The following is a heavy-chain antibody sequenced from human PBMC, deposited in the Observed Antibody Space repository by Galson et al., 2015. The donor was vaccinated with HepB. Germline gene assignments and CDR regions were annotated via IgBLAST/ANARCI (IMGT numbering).Heavy chain of an antibody. CDR2: INGDGSST. Sequence: SLRLSCAAFGFTFSSYWMHWVRQVPGKGLVWVSRINGDGSSTTYADSVKGRFTISRDNAKNTLSLQMNSLRAEDTAVYYCARGYDSDWSVSIGYWGQGTLVTVSS. V-gene: IGHV3-74*01. J-gene: IGHJ4*02. D-gene: IGHD6-19*01. CDR1: GFTFSSYW. CDR3: ARGYDSDWSVSIGY.